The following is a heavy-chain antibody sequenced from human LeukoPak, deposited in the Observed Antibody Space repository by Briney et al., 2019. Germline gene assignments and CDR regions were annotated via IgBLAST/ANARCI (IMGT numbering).Heavy chain of an antibody. D-gene: IGHD2-2*02. CDR3: ARDLDCSSTSCYTENYYYYYYMDV. CDR1: GFTFSSYG. J-gene: IGHJ6*03. Sequence: GGSLRLSCAASGFTFSSYGMHWVRQAPGKGLEWVAVIWYDGSNKYYADSVKGRFTISRDNAKNSLYLQMNSLRAEDTAVYYCARDLDCSSTSCYTENYYYYYYMDVWGKGTTVTVSS. V-gene: IGHV3-33*01. CDR2: IWYDGSNK.